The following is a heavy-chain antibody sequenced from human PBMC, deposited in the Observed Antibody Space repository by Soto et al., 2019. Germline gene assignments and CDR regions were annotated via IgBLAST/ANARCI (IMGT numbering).Heavy chain of an antibody. V-gene: IGHV3-9*01. CDR3: AKAVGSYGNFDY. CDR2: ISWNSGSR. J-gene: IGHJ4*02. Sequence: EVQLVESGGGLVQPGRSLRLSCAASGFTFDHYAMHWVRQAPGKGLEWVSRISWNSGSRGYADSVKGRFTISRDNAKNSLYLQMSSLRAEDTALYYCAKAVGSYGNFDYRGQGTLVTVSS. CDR1: GFTFDHYA. D-gene: IGHD5-18*01.